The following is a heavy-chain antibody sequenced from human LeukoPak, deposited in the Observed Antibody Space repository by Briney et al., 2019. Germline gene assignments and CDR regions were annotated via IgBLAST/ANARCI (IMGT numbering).Heavy chain of an antibody. J-gene: IGHJ5*02. D-gene: IGHD1-1*01. Sequence: SETLSLTCTVSGGSISSYYWSWIRQPAGEGLKWIGRIYTSGSTNYNPSLKSRVTMSVDTSKNQFSLKLSSVTAADTAVYYCARGSGTTPFDPWGQGTLVTVSS. CDR2: IYTSGST. CDR1: GGSISSYY. CDR3: ARGSGTTPFDP. V-gene: IGHV4-4*07.